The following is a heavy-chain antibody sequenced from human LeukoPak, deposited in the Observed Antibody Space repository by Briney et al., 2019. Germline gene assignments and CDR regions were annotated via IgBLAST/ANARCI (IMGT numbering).Heavy chain of an antibody. D-gene: IGHD3-10*01. V-gene: IGHV3-7*01. CDR1: GFTFTTYW. CDR3: ARAGQEWFGELGFDS. J-gene: IGHJ4*02. CDR2: IKQDGSEK. Sequence: GGSLRLSCAASGFTFTTYWMTWVRQAPGKGLEWVANIKQDGSEKYYVASVKGRFTISRDNAKNSLYLQMNSLRAEDTAMYYCARAGQEWFGELGFDSWGQGTLVTVSS.